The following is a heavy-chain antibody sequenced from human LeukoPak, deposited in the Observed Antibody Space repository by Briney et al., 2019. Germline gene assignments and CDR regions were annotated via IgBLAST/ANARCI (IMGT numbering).Heavy chain of an antibody. V-gene: IGHV3-66*01. J-gene: IGHJ4*02. CDR2: IYSGGGT. CDR1: GFTVSSSY. D-gene: IGHD3-22*01. Sequence: GGSLRLSCAASGFTVSSSYMNWVRQAPGKGLEWVSLIYSGGGTYYADSVKGRFTISRDNSKNTLYLQMNSLRAEDTAVYYCARNYYDSSAYYYFDYWGQGTLDTVSS. CDR3: ARNYYDSSAYYYFDY.